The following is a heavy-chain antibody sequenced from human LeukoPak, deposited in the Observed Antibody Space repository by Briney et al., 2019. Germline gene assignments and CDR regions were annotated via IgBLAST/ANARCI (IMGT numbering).Heavy chain of an antibody. CDR1: GYSFTGYY. V-gene: IGHV1-2*02. D-gene: IGHD3-10*01. J-gene: IGHJ4*02. Sequence: ASVKVSCKASGYSFTGYYIHWVRQAPGQGLEGMGWINPNSGGTNYAQNFQGRVSMTRDTSISTAYMELSRLRSDDTAVYYCATPNYFGSGSFQLDYWGQGTLVTVSS. CDR2: INPNSGGT. CDR3: ATPNYFGSGSFQLDY.